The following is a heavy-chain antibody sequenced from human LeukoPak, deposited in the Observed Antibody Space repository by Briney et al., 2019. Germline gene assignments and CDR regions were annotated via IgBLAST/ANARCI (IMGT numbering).Heavy chain of an antibody. CDR1: GYTLTELS. V-gene: IGHV1-24*01. CDR3: ATVAASGYPTYYFDY. CDR2: FDPEDGET. Sequence: ASVKVSCKVSGYTLTELSMHWVRQAPGKGLEWMGGFDPEDGETIYVQKFQGRVTMTEDTSTDTAYMELSSLRSEDTAVYYCATVAASGYPTYYFDYWGQGTLVTVSS. D-gene: IGHD3-22*01. J-gene: IGHJ4*02.